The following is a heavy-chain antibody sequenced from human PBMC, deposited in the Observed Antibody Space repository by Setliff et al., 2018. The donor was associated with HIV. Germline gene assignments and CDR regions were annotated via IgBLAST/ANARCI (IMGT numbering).Heavy chain of an antibody. Sequence: SETLSLTCAVSGGSISSGGYSWNWIRQPPGKGLEWIGYIYHSGSTFYNPSLKSRVTIFVDTSKTQFYLKLRSVTASDTAVYYCARYTSKVDWFDPWGQGTLVTVSS. CDR2: IYHSGST. CDR3: ARYTSKVDWFDP. J-gene: IGHJ5*02. CDR1: GGSISSGGYS. D-gene: IGHD2-2*02. V-gene: IGHV4-30-2*01.